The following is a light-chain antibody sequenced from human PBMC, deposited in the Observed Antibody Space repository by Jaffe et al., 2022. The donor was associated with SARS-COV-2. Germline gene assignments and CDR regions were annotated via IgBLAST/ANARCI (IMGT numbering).Light chain of an antibody. CDR2: EVD. CDR3: SSYAGNNGRV. CDR1: SSDVGAYKY. Sequence: QSALTQPPSASGSPGQSVAISCTGTSSDVGAYKYVSWYQQHPGKAPKLIIYEVDKRPSGVPDRFSGSKSDNTASLTVSGLQAEDEADYYCSSYAGNNGRVFGGGTKLTVL. J-gene: IGLJ2*01. V-gene: IGLV2-8*01.